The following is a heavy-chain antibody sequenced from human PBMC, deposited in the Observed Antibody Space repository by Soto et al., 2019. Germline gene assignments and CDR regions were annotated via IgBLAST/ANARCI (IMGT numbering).Heavy chain of an antibody. Sequence: QITLKESGPTLVKPTQTLTLTCTFSGFSLTTSEVGVGWIRQPPGKALEWLAITYWDDEKRYSSSLKSRLTITQDTSRNQVVLTMTSMDPVDTGTYYCAHFRGGGNSPLGDYWGQGTLVTVSS. CDR1: GFSLTTSEVG. D-gene: IGHD2-21*01. CDR2: TYWDDEK. J-gene: IGHJ4*02. V-gene: IGHV2-5*02. CDR3: AHFRGGGNSPLGDY.